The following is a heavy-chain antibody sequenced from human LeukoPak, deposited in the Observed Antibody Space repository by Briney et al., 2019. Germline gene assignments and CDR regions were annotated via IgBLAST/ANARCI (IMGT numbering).Heavy chain of an antibody. CDR1: GFTFSSYS. CDR2: ISSSSSTI. J-gene: IGHJ4*02. Sequence: GGSLRLSCAASGFTFSSYSMNWVRQAPGKGLEWVSYISSSSSTIYYADSVKGRFTISRDNAKNSLYLQMNSLRAEDTAVYYCARGPENWNYVLGVDYWGQGTLVTVSS. V-gene: IGHV3-48*01. D-gene: IGHD1-7*01. CDR3: ARGPENWNYVLGVDY.